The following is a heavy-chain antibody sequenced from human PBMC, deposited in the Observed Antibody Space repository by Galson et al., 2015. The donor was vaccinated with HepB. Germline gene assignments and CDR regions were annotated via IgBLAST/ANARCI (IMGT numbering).Heavy chain of an antibody. CDR2: INPNSGGT. D-gene: IGHD5-18*01. V-gene: IGHV1-2*02. CDR1: GYTFTGYY. J-gene: IGHJ4*02. CDR3: ARDAGDTAMVRGYYFDY. Sequence: SVKVSCKASGYTFTGYYMHWVRQAPGQGLEWMGWINPNSGGTNYAQKFQGRVTMTRDTSISTAYMELSRLRSDDTAVYYCARDAGDTAMVRGYYFDYWGQGTLVTVSS.